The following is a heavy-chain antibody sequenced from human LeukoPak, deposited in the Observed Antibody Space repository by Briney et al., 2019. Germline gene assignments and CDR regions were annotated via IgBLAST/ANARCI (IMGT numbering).Heavy chain of an antibody. CDR1: GFTFSSCG. Sequence: PGGSLRLSCAASGFTFSSCGMHWVRQAPGKGLEWVAVISYDGSNKYYADSVKGRFTISRDNSKNTLYLQMNSLRAEDTAVYYCAKDSSGWYLNVGAFDIWGQGTMVTVSS. V-gene: IGHV3-30*18. CDR3: AKDSSGWYLNVGAFDI. J-gene: IGHJ3*02. D-gene: IGHD6-19*01. CDR2: ISYDGSNK.